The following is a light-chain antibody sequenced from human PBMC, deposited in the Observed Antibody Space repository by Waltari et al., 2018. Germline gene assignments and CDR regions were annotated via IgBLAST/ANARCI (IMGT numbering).Light chain of an antibody. Sequence: QSALTQPASVSGSPGQSITISCTGTSSYAGSYTLVSWYQQHPGKAPKLMIYEGSKRPSGVSNRFSGSKSGNTASLTISGLQAEDEADYYCCSYAGSSTPYVFGTGTKVTVL. CDR2: EGS. CDR3: CSYAGSSTPYV. J-gene: IGLJ1*01. CDR1: SSYAGSYTL. V-gene: IGLV2-23*01.